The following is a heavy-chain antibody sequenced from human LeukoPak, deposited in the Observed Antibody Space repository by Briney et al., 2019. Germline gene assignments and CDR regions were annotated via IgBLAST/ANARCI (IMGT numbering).Heavy chain of an antibody. CDR2: IWDDGITK. CDR1: GFTFSSYG. D-gene: IGHD5-12*01. CDR3: ARGKASGGYSGYGLDAFDI. Sequence: PGRSLRLSCAASGFTFSSYGMHWVRQAPGKGLEWVAVIWDDGITKHYADSVKGRFTISRDNSKNTLYLQMNSLRAEDTAVYYCARGKASGGYSGYGLDAFDIWGQGTMVTVPS. J-gene: IGHJ3*02. V-gene: IGHV3-33*01.